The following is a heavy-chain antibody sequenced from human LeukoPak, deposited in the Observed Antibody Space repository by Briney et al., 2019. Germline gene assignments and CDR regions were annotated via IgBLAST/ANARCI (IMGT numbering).Heavy chain of an antibody. J-gene: IGHJ4*02. CDR1: GYTFSNFA. Sequence: GGSLRLSCAASGYTFSNFAMSWVRQAPGKGLECVSLISANGGATYYADSVKGRFTISRDNSKSTLYLQMNSLRADGTAVYYCAKASGSPYYFDYWGQGTLVTVSS. CDR2: ISANGGAT. D-gene: IGHD3-10*01. V-gene: IGHV3-23*01. CDR3: AKASGSPYYFDY.